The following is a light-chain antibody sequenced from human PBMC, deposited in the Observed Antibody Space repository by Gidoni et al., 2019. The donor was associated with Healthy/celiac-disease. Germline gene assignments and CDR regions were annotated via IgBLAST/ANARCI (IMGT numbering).Light chain of an antibody. Sequence: ERATLSCRASQSVSSYLAWYQQKPGQNPRLLIYDAANRATGIPARFSGSGSATDFTLTISSLEPEDFSVYYCQQRGNWPTFGEGTKVEIK. CDR2: DAA. J-gene: IGKJ1*01. V-gene: IGKV3-11*01. CDR3: QQRGNWPT. CDR1: QSVSSY.